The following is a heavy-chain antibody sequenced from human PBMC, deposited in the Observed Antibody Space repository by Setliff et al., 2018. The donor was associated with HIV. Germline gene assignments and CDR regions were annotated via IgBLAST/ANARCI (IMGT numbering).Heavy chain of an antibody. CDR2: ISDSGGST. CDR1: GFTFSSYM. Sequence: PGGSLRLSCAASGFTFSSYMMNWVRQAPGKGLEWVSGISDSGGSTYYADSVKGRFNILRDDSKKTAYLQMNSLRADDTAVYYCVKDVLKFWSGSGALDLWGPGTLVTVSS. V-gene: IGHV3-23*01. J-gene: IGHJ5*02. CDR3: VKDVLKFWSGSGALDL. D-gene: IGHD3-3*01.